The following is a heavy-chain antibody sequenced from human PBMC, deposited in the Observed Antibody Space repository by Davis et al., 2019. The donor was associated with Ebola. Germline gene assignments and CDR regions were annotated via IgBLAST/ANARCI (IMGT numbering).Heavy chain of an antibody. CDR2: INWNGASS. CDR1: GFTFDDYA. Sequence: PGGSLRLSCGASGFTFDDYAMTWVRQVPGKGLEWVSGINWNGASSGYADSVKGRFTVSRDNAKNSLFLQMNSLRGEDAAVYYCARGGRWYDIMTEASLMDVWGKGTTVAVSS. CDR3: ARGGRWYDIMTEASLMDV. V-gene: IGHV3-20*04. J-gene: IGHJ6*04. D-gene: IGHD3-9*01.